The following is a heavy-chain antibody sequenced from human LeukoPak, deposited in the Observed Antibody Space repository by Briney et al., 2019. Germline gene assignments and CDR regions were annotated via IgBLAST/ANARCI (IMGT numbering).Heavy chain of an antibody. CDR1: GFTFSSYS. J-gene: IGHJ3*02. V-gene: IGHV3-48*02. CDR2: ISSSSSTI. CDR3: AKAEEDSGPPDDAFDI. D-gene: IGHD1-26*01. Sequence: PGGSLRLSCAASGFTFSSYSMNWVRQAPGKGLEWVSYISSSSSTIYYADSVKGRFTISRENAKNSLYLQMNSLRDEDTAVYYCAKAEEDSGPPDDAFDIWGQGTMVTVSS.